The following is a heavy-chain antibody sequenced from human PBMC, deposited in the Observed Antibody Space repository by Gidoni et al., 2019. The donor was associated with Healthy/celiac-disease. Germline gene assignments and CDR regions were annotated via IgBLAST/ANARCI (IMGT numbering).Heavy chain of an antibody. CDR3: ARDPFAVGVVY. Sequence: EVQLVESGGGLVQPGGSLRLSCAASGFTFSSYEMNWVRQAPGKGLEWVSYISSSGSTIYYADSVKGRFTISRDNAKNSLYLQMNSLRAEDTAVYYCARDPFAVGVVYWGQGTLVTVSS. CDR2: ISSSGSTI. CDR1: GFTFSSYE. V-gene: IGHV3-48*03. J-gene: IGHJ4*02. D-gene: IGHD6-19*01.